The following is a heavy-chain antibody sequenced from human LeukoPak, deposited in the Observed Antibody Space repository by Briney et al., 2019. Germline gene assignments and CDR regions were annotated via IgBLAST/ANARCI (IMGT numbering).Heavy chain of an antibody. CDR3: ARSQGLYGAADY. CDR2: VYPGDSDT. CDR1: GYTFSDYW. J-gene: IGHJ4*02. Sequence: NLGESLKISCKASGYTFSDYWIGWVRPMPGQGLEWMGIVYPGDSDTRYSPSFQGHVTISADKSINTAYLQWSGLQASDNAIYFCARSQGLYGAADYWGQGTLV. D-gene: IGHD2-2*02. V-gene: IGHV5-51*01.